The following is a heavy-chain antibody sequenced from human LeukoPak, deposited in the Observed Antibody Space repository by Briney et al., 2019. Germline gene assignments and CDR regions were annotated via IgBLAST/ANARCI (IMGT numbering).Heavy chain of an antibody. CDR1: GFTFSNAW. D-gene: IGHD3-22*01. Sequence: GGTLRLSCAASGFTFSNAWMNWVRQAPGKGLEWVGRIYRKSDGGTTERAAPVKGRFTISRDDSKNSFYLQMNSLKSEDTAVYYCARGSNSYDSSDFDHWGQGTLVTVSS. CDR3: ARGSNSYDSSDFDH. V-gene: IGHV3-15*01. CDR2: IYRKSDGGTT. J-gene: IGHJ4*02.